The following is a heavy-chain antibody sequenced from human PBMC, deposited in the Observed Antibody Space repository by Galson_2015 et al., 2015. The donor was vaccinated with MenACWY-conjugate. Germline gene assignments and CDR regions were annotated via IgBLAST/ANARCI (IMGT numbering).Heavy chain of an antibody. D-gene: IGHD6-19*01. Sequence: SLRLSCAASGFAFSNYCMHWVRQAPGKGLECASRICAGGISIMYGDSVRGRFTISRDDAENTLYLQMDSLRADDTAVYFCVRGSSGWRSMDIWGQGTTVTVSS. J-gene: IGHJ6*02. V-gene: IGHV3-74*03. CDR1: GFAFSNYC. CDR2: ICAGGISI. CDR3: VRGSSGWRSMDI.